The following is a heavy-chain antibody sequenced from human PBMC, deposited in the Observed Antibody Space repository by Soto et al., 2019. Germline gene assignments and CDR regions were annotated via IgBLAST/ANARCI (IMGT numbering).Heavy chain of an antibody. CDR3: ARGLKNYYYGMDV. CDR2: ISGSGGST. CDR1: GFTFSSYA. J-gene: IGHJ6*02. D-gene: IGHD3-16*01. V-gene: IGHV3-23*01. Sequence: GGSLRLSCAASGFTFSSYAMSWVRQAPGKGLEWVSAISGSGGSTYYADSVKGRFTISRDNSKNTLYLQMNSLRAEDTAVYYCARGLKNYYYGMDVWGQGTTVTVSS.